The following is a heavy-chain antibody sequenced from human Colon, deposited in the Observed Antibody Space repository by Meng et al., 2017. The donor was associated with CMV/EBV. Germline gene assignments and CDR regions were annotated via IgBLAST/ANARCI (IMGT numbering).Heavy chain of an antibody. J-gene: IGHJ5*02. CDR2: IRNKANSYTT. CDR3: ARVWRGRWFAP. V-gene: IGHV3-72*01. CDR1: GFTFSDNF. Sequence: ASGFTFSDNFMDWVRQAPGKGLEWVGRIRNKANSYTTEYGASVKGRFTISRDDSKNSVYLQMNSLKTEDTAVYYCARVWRGRWFAPWGQGTLVTVSS. D-gene: IGHD2-21*01.